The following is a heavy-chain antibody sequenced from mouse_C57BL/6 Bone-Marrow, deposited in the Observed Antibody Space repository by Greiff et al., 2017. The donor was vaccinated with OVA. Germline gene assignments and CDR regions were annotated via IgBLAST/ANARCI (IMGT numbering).Heavy chain of an antibody. V-gene: IGHV1-81*01. CDR1: GYTFTSYG. CDR3: ARYPPLYGSSYFDY. J-gene: IGHJ2*01. D-gene: IGHD1-1*01. CDR2: IYPRSGNT. Sequence: VQLQQSGAELGRPGASVKLSCKASGYTFTSYGISWVKQSTGQGLEWIGEIYPRSGNTYYNEKFKGKATLTADKSSSTAYMELRSLTSEDSAVYFCARYPPLYGSSYFDYWGQGTTLTVSS.